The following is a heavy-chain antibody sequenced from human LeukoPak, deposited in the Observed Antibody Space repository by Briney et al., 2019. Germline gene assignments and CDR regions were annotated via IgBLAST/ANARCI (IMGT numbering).Heavy chain of an antibody. CDR3: ARENGRGVISPYYDL. Sequence: GGSLRLSCAASGFIFSNYGMHWVRQTPGMGLEWVTFIKSDGSEKDYADSVKGRFTISRDNSKSTLYLQMNSLTAEDTAVYYCARENGRGVISPYYDLWGQGTLVTVSS. J-gene: IGHJ4*02. D-gene: IGHD3-10*01. V-gene: IGHV3-30*02. CDR2: IKSDGSEK. CDR1: GFIFSNYG.